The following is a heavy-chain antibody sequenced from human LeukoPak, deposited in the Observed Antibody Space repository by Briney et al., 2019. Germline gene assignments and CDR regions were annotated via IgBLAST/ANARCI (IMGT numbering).Heavy chain of an antibody. CDR3: ARDGDIVVVPAAPPRGNFDC. J-gene: IGHJ4*02. Sequence: GGSLRLSCAASGFTFSDYYMSWIRQAPGKGLGWVSYISSSGSTIYYADSVKGRFTISRDNAKNSLYLQMNSLRAEDTAVYYCARDGDIVVVPAAPPRGNFDCWGQGTLVTVSS. D-gene: IGHD2-2*01. V-gene: IGHV3-11*01. CDR2: ISSSGSTI. CDR1: GFTFSDYY.